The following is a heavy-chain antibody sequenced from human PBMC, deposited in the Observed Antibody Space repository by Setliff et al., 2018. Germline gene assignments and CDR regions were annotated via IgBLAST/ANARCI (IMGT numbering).Heavy chain of an antibody. Sequence: ASVKVSCKASGYTFTSYYMHWVRQAPGQGLEWMGIINPSGDSTSYAQKFQGRVTMTRDTSTDTAYMELSSLRSEDTAVYYCAIAYSSSWDFDYWGQGTLVTVSS. CDR3: AIAYSSSWDFDY. J-gene: IGHJ4*02. V-gene: IGHV1-46*01. D-gene: IGHD6-13*01. CDR2: INPSGDST. CDR1: GYTFTSYY.